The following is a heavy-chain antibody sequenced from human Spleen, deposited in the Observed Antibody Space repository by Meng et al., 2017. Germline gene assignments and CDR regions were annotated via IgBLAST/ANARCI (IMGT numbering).Heavy chain of an antibody. Sequence: QVQLRQWGAGLLKPSETLSLTCAVYGGSFSGYYWSWIRQPPGKGLEWIGEINHSGSTNYNPSLKSRVTISVDTSKNQFSLKLSSVTAADTAVYYCARDHGSGWYFYDIYFDYWGQGTLVTVSS. CDR1: GGSFSGYY. CDR2: INHSGST. CDR3: ARDHGSGWYFYDIYFDY. J-gene: IGHJ4*02. D-gene: IGHD6-19*01. V-gene: IGHV4-34*01.